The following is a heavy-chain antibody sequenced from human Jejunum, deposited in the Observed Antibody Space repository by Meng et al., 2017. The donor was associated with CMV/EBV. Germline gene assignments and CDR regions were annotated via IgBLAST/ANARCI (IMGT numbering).Heavy chain of an antibody. CDR2: IRFDGSNN. CDR3: AKGRAGSTSCFDY. Sequence: SGFTFSIYGMHWVRQAPGKGLEWVAFIRFDGSNNYYADSVKGRFTISRDNSKNTLYLQMNSLRTEDTAVYYCAKGRAGSTSCFDYWGQGTLVTVSS. D-gene: IGHD2-2*01. V-gene: IGHV3-30*02. CDR1: GFTFSIYG. J-gene: IGHJ4*02.